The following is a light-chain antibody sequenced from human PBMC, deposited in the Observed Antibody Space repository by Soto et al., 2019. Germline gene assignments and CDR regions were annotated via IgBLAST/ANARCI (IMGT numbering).Light chain of an antibody. J-gene: IGKJ1*01. CDR3: LQDYNYLRT. V-gene: IGKV1-6*01. CDR1: QGIRNY. Sequence: AIQMTHSPSSLSASVGDRVTITCRASQGIRNYLGWYQQKPGKAPKLLIHAASTLQSGVPSRFSGSGSDTDLALSINNLQPEDFATYYCLQDYNYLRTFGQGPKVHIK. CDR2: AAS.